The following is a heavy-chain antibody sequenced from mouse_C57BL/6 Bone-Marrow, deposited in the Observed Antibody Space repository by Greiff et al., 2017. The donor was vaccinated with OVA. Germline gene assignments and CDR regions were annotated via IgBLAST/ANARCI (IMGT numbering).Heavy chain of an antibody. Sequence: QVQLQQSGAELVRPGASVKLSCKASGYTFTDYYINWVKQRPGQGLEWIARIYPGSGNTYYNEKFKGKATLTAEKSSSTAYMQLSSLTSEDSAVYCCARPDYGSSGFAYWGQGTLVTVSA. CDR3: ARPDYGSSGFAY. CDR2: IYPGSGNT. J-gene: IGHJ3*01. CDR1: GYTFTDYY. V-gene: IGHV1-76*01. D-gene: IGHD1-1*01.